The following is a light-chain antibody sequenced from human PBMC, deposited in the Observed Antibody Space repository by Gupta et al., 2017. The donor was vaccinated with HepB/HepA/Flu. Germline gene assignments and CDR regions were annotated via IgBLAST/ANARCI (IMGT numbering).Light chain of an antibody. CDR2: QDS. Sequence: SYELTQPPSVSVSPGQTASIPCSGDKLGDKYACWYQQKTGQSPVLVIYQDSKRPSGIPEGFSGSNSGNTATLTISGTQAMDEADYYCQAWDSSTFVVFGGGTKLTVL. V-gene: IGLV3-1*01. CDR3: QAWDSSTFVV. J-gene: IGLJ2*01. CDR1: KLGDKY.